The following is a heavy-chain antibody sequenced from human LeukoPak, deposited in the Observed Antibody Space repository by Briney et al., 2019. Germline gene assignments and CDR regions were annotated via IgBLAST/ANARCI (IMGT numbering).Heavy chain of an antibody. V-gene: IGHV4-30-2*01. J-gene: IGHJ5*02. CDR3: ARGDGSGSGRWFDP. CDR1: GASISSDTYS. D-gene: IGHD3-10*01. CDR2: IYHTGST. Sequence: PSETLSLTCTVSGASISSDTYSWSWIRQPPGEGLEWIGYIYHTGSTYYNPSLKSRVTISVDRSKNQFSLNLNSVTAADTALYYCARGDGSGSGRWFDPWGQGTLITVSS.